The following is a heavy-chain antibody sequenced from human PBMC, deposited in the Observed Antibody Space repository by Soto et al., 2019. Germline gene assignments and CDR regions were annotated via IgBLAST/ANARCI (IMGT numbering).Heavy chain of an antibody. CDR3: AKYGVVTDFYYMDV. CDR1: GGTFSGYS. J-gene: IGHJ6*03. CDR2: IVPMVGIT. V-gene: IGHV1-69*02. Sequence: QVQLVQSGAEVKKPGSSVKVSCKASGGTFSGYSITWVRQAPGQGLEWMGRIVPMVGITNYAQKFQDRVTITADRSTSTAYMELTSLESADTAVYYCAKYGVVTDFYYMDVWGRGTTVTVSS. D-gene: IGHD2-15*01.